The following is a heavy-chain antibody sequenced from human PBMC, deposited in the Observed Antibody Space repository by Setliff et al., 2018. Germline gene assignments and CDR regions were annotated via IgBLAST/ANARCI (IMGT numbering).Heavy chain of an antibody. CDR2: IYYSGST. Sequence: SETLSLTCTVSDGSISSGNYYWSWIRQPAGKGLEWIGSIYYSGSTYYNPSLKSRVTISVDTSKNHFSLNLSSVTAADTAVYFCAKTELVLTGTKNWFDPWGQGTLVTVPQ. J-gene: IGHJ5*02. D-gene: IGHD1-7*01. CDR3: AKTELVLTGTKNWFDP. CDR1: DGSISSGNYY. V-gene: IGHV4-39*07.